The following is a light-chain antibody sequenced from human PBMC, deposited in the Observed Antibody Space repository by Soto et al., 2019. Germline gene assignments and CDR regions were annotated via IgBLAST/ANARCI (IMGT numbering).Light chain of an antibody. CDR1: TGAVTSANW. J-gene: IGLJ3*02. V-gene: IGLV7-43*01. CDR2: STN. Sequence: QTVVTQEPSLIVSPGATVTLTCGSSTGAVTSANWPNWFQQKPGQAPRPLIYSTNNRHSWTPARFSGSLLGGKAALTLSGVQPEDDADYYCLLYYGGAQLVFGGGTKVTVL. CDR3: LLYYGGAQLV.